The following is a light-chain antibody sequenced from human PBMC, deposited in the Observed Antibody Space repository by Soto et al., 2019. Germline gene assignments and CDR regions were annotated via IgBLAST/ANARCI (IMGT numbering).Light chain of an antibody. CDR1: QSVGSNY. CDR3: QQFSSYPLT. J-gene: IGKJ4*01. V-gene: IGKV3-20*01. Sequence: EIVLTQSPGTLSLSPGERATLSCRASQSVGSNYLAWYQQKPGQAPRLLIYGASSRATGIPDRFSGGGSGTDFTLTISRLEPEDSAVYYCQQFSSYPLTFGGGTKV. CDR2: GAS.